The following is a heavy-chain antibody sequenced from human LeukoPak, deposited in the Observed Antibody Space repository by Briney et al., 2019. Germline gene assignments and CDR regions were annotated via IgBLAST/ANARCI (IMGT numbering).Heavy chain of an antibody. D-gene: IGHD1-1*01. J-gene: IGHJ6*02. CDR1: GGSISSGGYY. Sequence: RSSETLSLTCTVSGGSISSGGYYWSWIRQHPGKGLEWIGEINHSGSTNYNPSLKSRVTISVDTSKNQFSLKLSSVTAADTAVYYCARGRSLGRPVYYYYGMDVWGQGTTVTVSS. CDR3: ARGRSLGRPVYYYYGMDV. V-gene: IGHV4-39*07. CDR2: INHSGST.